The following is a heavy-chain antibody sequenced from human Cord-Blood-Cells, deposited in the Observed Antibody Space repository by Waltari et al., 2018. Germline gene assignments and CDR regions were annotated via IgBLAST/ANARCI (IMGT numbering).Heavy chain of an antibody. V-gene: IGHV4-34*01. CDR2: IKQSERT. CDR1: GGSFSGYY. D-gene: IGHD3-22*01. J-gene: IGHJ4*02. Sequence: QVQLQQWGAGLLKPSETLSLTCAVYGGSFSGYYWSWIRQPPGKRLGWIGEIKQSERTNYNPSLKRRVTISVDTSKNQCSLKRSSVTAADTAVYYCASGVPASYYYDSSGSFDYWGQGTLVTVSS. CDR3: ASGVPASYYYDSSGSFDY.